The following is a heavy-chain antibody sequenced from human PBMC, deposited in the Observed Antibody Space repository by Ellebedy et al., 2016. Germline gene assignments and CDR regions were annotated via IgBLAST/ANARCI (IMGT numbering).Heavy chain of an antibody. V-gene: IGHV1-8*01. D-gene: IGHD7-27*01. CDR2: MNPNNGHT. CDR3: ARNPSKTGDFDN. J-gene: IGHJ4*02. CDR1: GYTFTTYD. Sequence: ASVKVSXXASGYTFTTYDINWVRQATGQGLEWVGWMNPNNGHTGYAQKFQGRVTMTRDTSTSTAYMELTSLISEDTAVYYCARNPSKTGDFDNWGQGTLVTVSS.